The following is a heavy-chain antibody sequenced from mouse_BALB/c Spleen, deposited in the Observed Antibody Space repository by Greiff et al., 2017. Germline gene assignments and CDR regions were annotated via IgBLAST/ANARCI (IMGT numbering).Heavy chain of an antibody. Sequence: QRVESGPELVKPGASVKISCKASGYTFTAYYINWVKQKPGQGLEWIGWIYPGSGNTKYNEKFKGKATLTVDTSSSTAYMQLSSLTSEDTAVYFCEGYDLAYWGQGTLVTVSA. CDR2: IYPGSGNT. CDR3: EGYDLAY. D-gene: IGHD2-2*01. CDR1: GYTFTAYY. V-gene: IGHV1-84*02. J-gene: IGHJ3*01.